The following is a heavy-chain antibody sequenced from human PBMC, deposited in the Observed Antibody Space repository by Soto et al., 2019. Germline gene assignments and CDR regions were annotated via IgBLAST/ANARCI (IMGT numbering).Heavy chain of an antibody. CDR2: ISSSSSYI. CDR3: ARDELGGFGELLYVFGAFDI. Sequence: EVQLVESGGGLVKPGGSLRLSCAASGFTFSSYSMNWVRQAPGKGLEWVSSISSSSSYIYYADSVKGRFTISRDNAKNSLYLQMNSLRAEDTAVYYCARDELGGFGELLYVFGAFDIWGQGTMVTVSS. V-gene: IGHV3-21*01. D-gene: IGHD3-10*01. J-gene: IGHJ3*02. CDR1: GFTFSSYS.